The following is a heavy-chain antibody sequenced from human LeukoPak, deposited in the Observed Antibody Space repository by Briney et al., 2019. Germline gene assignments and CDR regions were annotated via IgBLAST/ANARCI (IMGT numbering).Heavy chain of an antibody. CDR3: ARDPRTGTTPWFDP. CDR2: ISSSSSYI. CDR1: GFTFSIYS. J-gene: IGHJ5*02. D-gene: IGHD1-7*01. Sequence: GGSLRLSCAASGFTFSIYSMNWVRQAPGKWLEWVSSISSSSSYIYYAESVKGRFTISRDNDKNSLYLQMNSLRAEDTAVYYCARDPRTGTTPWFDPWGQGTLVTVSS. V-gene: IGHV3-21*01.